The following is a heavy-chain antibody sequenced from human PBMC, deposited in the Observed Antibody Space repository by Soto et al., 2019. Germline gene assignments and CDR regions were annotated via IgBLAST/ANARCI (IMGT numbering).Heavy chain of an antibody. Sequence: VAAGKVCCKTSGYTFTGHYIHWVRQAPQQGPEWMGEIGPESGATRYAQKFRGRVTMTMDTSITTVYMELKNLSPDDTAVYYCGRGRSGQIVVFYWGQGTPVTVSS. CDR3: GRGRSGQIVVFY. V-gene: IGHV1-2*02. J-gene: IGHJ4*02. D-gene: IGHD1-26*01. CDR1: GYTFTGHY. CDR2: IGPESGAT.